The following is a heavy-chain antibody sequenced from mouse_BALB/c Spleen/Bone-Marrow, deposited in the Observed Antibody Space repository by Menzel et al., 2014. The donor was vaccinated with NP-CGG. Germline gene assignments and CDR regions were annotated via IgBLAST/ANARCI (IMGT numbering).Heavy chain of an antibody. Sequence: VQLLQSGAELARSGVSVKMSCKVSVYTFTSYTIHWAKQRPAQGLEWIGYITPNSDHANYNQRFKDRATLTSDKSSSKAYMQLNNMTSEDSTIYYCTRSSFAHVMDSWGQGTSVTVSS. CDR1: VYTFTSYT. CDR2: ITPNSDHA. J-gene: IGHJ4*01. V-gene: IGHV1-4*01. CDR3: TRSSFAHVMDS.